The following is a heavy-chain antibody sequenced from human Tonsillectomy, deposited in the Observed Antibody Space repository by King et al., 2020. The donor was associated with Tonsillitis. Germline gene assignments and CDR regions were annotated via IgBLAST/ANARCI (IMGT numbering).Heavy chain of an antibody. Sequence: VQLVQSGAEVKKPGSSVKVSCKASGGTFRTYAISWVRQAPGQGLEWMGGIIPIFGTANYAQKFQGRVTITADESTTTAYMELSSLRVEETAVYYCARSPPIFYYDSSGSNDCWGQGTLVTVSS. CDR2: IIPIFGTA. CDR3: ARSPPIFYYDSSGSNDC. J-gene: IGHJ4*02. D-gene: IGHD3-22*01. CDR1: GGTFRTYA. V-gene: IGHV1-69*01.